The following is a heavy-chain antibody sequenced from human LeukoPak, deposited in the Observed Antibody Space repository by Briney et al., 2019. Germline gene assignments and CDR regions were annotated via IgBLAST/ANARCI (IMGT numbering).Heavy chain of an antibody. Sequence: GGSLRLSCAASGFTFSSYWMSWVRQAPGKGLEWVANIKQDGSEKYYVDSVKGRFTISRDNAKNSLYLQMNSLRAEDTAVYYWARDLRIATRPGWHYYYMAVWGKGTTGTVSS. CDR2: IKQDGSEK. D-gene: IGHD6-6*01. CDR1: GFTFSSYW. V-gene: IGHV3-7*01. CDR3: ARDLRIATRPGWHYYYMAV. J-gene: IGHJ6*03.